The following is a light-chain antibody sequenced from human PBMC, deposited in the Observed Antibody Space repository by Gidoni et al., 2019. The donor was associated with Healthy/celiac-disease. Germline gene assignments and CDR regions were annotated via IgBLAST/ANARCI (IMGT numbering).Light chain of an antibody. CDR2: EVS. CDR3: SSYTSSSTLEGV. J-gene: IGLJ1*01. V-gene: IGLV2-14*01. CDR1: SSDVGGYNY. Sequence: QSALTQPASVSGSPGQSIPIACTGTSSDVGGYNYVSWYQQHPGKAPKLMIYEVSNRPSGVPDRFSGSKSGNTASLTISGLQAEDEADYYCSSYTSSSTLEGVFGTGTKVTVL.